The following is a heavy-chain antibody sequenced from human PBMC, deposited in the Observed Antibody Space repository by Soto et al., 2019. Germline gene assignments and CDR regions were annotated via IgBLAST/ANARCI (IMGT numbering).Heavy chain of an antibody. CDR3: ASLRSSGWPFDY. J-gene: IGHJ4*02. CDR1: EFTLCSYW. V-gene: IGHV3-7*01. D-gene: IGHD6-19*01. Sequence: PGGSLRLSCAASEFTLCSYWMSWVRQAPGKGLEWVANIKQDGSEQYYVASVKGRFTVSRDNAKNSLYLQMNGLRAEDTAVYYCASLRSSGWPFDYWGLGTLVTVSS. CDR2: IKQDGSEQ.